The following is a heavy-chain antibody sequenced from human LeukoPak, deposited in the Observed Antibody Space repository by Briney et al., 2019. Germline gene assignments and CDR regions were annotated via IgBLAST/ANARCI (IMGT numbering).Heavy chain of an antibody. Sequence: ASVKASCKASGGTFSSYAISWVRQAPGQGLEWMGGIIPIFGTASYAQKFQGRVTITTDESTSTAYMELSSLRSEDTAVYYCARPYCSSTSCYDTSHWFDPWGQGTLVTVSS. CDR3: ARPYCSSTSCYDTSHWFDP. J-gene: IGHJ5*02. V-gene: IGHV1-69*05. D-gene: IGHD2-2*01. CDR1: GGTFSSYA. CDR2: IIPIFGTA.